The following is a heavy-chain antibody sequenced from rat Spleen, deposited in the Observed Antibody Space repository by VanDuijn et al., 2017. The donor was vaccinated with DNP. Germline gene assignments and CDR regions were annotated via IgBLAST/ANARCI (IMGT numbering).Heavy chain of an antibody. Sequence: QVQLKESGPGLVQPSQTLSLTCDVSGFSLTDFALSWVRQPPGKGLEWIAAISNGGSTYYNSALKSRLSISRDTSKSQVFLKMNSLQTVDTAIYFCTRGRGYDYDWFPYWGQGTLVTVSS. CDR3: TRGRGYDYDWFPY. CDR2: ISNGGST. J-gene: IGHJ3*01. D-gene: IGHD1-7*01. V-gene: IGHV2S12*01. CDR1: GFSLTDFA.